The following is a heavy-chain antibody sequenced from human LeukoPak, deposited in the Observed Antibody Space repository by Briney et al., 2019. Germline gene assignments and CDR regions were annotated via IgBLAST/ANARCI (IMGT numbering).Heavy chain of an antibody. CDR3: ARHSDKYCSGSNCYVYNFYGLDV. J-gene: IGHJ6*02. V-gene: IGHV1-24*01. CDR2: FDPEDGET. D-gene: IGHD2-15*01. CDR1: GYTLTELS. Sequence: ASVKVSCKVSGYTLTELSMHWVRQAPGKGLEWMGGFDPEDGETIYAQKFQGRVTMTEDTSTDTAYMELSSLRSEDTAVYYCARHSDKYCSGSNCYVYNFYGLDVWGQGTTVTVSS.